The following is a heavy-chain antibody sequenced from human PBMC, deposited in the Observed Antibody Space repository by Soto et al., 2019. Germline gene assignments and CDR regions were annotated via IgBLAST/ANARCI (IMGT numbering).Heavy chain of an antibody. CDR2: IYYSGST. D-gene: IGHD6-13*01. CDR3: ARLEAAGHDY. V-gene: IGHV4-59*08. Sequence: SETLSLTCTVSGGSISSYYWSWIRQPPGKGLEWIGYIYYSGSTNYNPPLKSRVTISVDTSKNQFSLKLSSVTAADTAVYYCARLEAAGHDYWGQGTLVTVSS. CDR1: GGSISSYY. J-gene: IGHJ4*02.